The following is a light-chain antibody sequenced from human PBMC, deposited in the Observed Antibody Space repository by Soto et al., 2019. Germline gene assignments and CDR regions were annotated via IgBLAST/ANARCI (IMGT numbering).Light chain of an antibody. J-gene: IGLJ3*02. V-gene: IGLV8-61*01. CDR3: VLYMGRGIWV. Sequence: QTVVTQEPSFSVSPGGTVTLTCALSSGSVSTNNYPSWCQQTPGQPPRTLIFRTNTRSSGVPDRFSGSILGSKAALTITGAQADDESDYYCVLYMGRGIWVFGGGTKPTVL. CDR2: RTN. CDR1: SGSVSTNNY.